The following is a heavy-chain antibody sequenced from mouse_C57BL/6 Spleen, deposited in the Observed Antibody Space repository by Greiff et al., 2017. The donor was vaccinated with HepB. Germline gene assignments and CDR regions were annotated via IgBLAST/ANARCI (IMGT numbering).Heavy chain of an antibody. CDR1: GYTFTDYY. CDR3: ARRRLGAMDY. V-gene: IGHV1-26*01. CDR2: INPNNGGT. D-gene: IGHD3-2*02. Sequence: EVQLQQSGPELVKPGASVKISCKASGYTFTDYYMNWVKQSHGKSLEWIGDINPNNGGTSYNQKFKGKATLTVDKSSSTAYMELRSLTSEDSAVYYCARRRLGAMDYWGQGTSVTVSS. J-gene: IGHJ4*01.